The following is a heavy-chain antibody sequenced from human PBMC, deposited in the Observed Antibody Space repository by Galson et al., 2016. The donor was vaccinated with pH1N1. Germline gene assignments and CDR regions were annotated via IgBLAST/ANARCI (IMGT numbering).Heavy chain of an antibody. V-gene: IGHV4-31*03. Sequence: CTVSGGSISSGGYYWSWIRQHPGKGLEWIGYIYYSGSTYYNPSLKSRVTISVDTSKNQFSLKLSSVTAADTAVYYCARSSSSRETEYYFDYWGQGTLVTVSS. D-gene: IGHD6-13*01. CDR1: GGSISSGGYY. CDR2: IYYSGST. J-gene: IGHJ4*02. CDR3: ARSSSSRETEYYFDY.